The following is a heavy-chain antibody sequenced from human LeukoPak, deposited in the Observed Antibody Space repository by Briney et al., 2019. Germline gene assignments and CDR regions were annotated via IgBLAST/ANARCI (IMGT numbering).Heavy chain of an antibody. Sequence: ASVKVSCKASGYTFTGYYMHWVRQAPGQGLEWMGWINPNSGGTNYAQKFQGRVTMTRDTSISTAYMELSRLRSDDTAVYYCARVHEVEMATILVFDYWGQGTLVTISS. CDR2: INPNSGGT. D-gene: IGHD5-24*01. V-gene: IGHV1-2*02. CDR1: GYTFTGYY. J-gene: IGHJ4*02. CDR3: ARVHEVEMATILVFDY.